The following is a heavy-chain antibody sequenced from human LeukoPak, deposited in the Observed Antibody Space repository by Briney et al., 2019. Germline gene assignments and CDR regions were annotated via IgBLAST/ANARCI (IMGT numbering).Heavy chain of an antibody. CDR3: ARDGGSIVGATDY. Sequence: GASVKVSCKASGYTFTSYYMHWVRQAPGQGLEWIGIINPSGGSTSYAQKFQGRVTMTRDTSISTAYMELSRLTSDDTAVYYCARDGGSIVGATDYWGQGTLVTVSS. CDR1: GYTFTSYY. D-gene: IGHD1-26*01. CDR2: INPSGGST. V-gene: IGHV1-46*01. J-gene: IGHJ4*02.